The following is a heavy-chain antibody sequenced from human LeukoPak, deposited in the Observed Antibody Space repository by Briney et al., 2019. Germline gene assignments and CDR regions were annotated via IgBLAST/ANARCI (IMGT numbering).Heavy chain of an antibody. J-gene: IGHJ4*02. CDR2: IRDSGSST. D-gene: IGHD1-26*01. V-gene: IGHV3-23*01. Sequence: GGSLRLSCAASGFTFSNYSIHWVRQAPGKGLEWVSAIRDSGSSTHYADSVKGRFTTSRDNSKNTLFLQMNSLRAEDTAIYYCAKYGPQDSGSSHFDYWGQGALVTVSS. CDR3: AKYGPQDSGSSHFDY. CDR1: GFTFSNYS.